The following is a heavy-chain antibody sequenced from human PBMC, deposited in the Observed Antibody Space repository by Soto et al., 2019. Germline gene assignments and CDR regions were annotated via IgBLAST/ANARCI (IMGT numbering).Heavy chain of an antibody. Sequence: SETLSLTCTVSGGSISSYYWSWIRQPPGKGLEWIGYIYYSGSTNYNPSLKSRVTISVDTSKNQFSLKLSSVTAADTAVYYCARVRRVSYYYYYMDVWGKGTTVTVSS. CDR1: GGSISSYY. CDR3: ARVRRVSYYYYYMDV. J-gene: IGHJ6*03. D-gene: IGHD4-17*01. CDR2: IYYSGST. V-gene: IGHV4-59*01.